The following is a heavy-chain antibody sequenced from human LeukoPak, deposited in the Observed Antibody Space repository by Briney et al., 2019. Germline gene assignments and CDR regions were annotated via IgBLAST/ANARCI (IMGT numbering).Heavy chain of an antibody. CDR2: IRYDGSNK. V-gene: IGHV3-30*02. CDR1: GFTFSSYG. J-gene: IGHJ4*02. Sequence: GGSLRLSCAASGFTFSSYGMHWVRQAPGKGLEWVAFIRYDGSNKYYADSVKGRFTISRDNSKNTLYLQMNSLRAEDTAVYYCAKDAYDILIYYFDYWGQGTLVTVSS. D-gene: IGHD3-9*01. CDR3: AKDAYDILIYYFDY.